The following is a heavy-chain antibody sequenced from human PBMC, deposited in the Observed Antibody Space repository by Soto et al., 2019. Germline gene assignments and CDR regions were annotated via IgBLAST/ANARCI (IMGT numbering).Heavy chain of an antibody. CDR1: GYTLTELS. J-gene: IGHJ6*02. Sequence: ASVKVSCKVSGYTLTELSMHWVRQAPGKGLEWMGGFDPEDGETIYAQKFQGRVTMTEDTSTDTAYMELSSLRSEDTAVYYCATESGAYYGMDVWGQGTTVTVSS. V-gene: IGHV1-24*01. CDR3: ATESGAYYGMDV. CDR2: FDPEDGET. D-gene: IGHD1-26*01.